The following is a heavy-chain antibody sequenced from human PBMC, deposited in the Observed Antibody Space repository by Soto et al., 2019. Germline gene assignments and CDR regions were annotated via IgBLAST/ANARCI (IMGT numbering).Heavy chain of an antibody. CDR1: GVSIDSSRYY. CDR2: IHYSGTT. J-gene: IGHJ4*02. CDR3: ARRYESGGFYYGFDY. V-gene: IGHV4-39*01. Sequence: QLQVQESGPGLLKPSETLSLTCTVSGVSIDSSRYYWGWIRQPPGKGLEWIGNIHYSGTTYYNPSLKSRVFISLTTSKSQFSLRLNSVTAADTAVYYCARRYESGGFYYGFDYWGQGTPVTVSS. D-gene: IGHD3-22*01.